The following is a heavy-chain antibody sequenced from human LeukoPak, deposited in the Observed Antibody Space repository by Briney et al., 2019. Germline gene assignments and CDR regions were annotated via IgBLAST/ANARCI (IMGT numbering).Heavy chain of an antibody. CDR3: AEGRDLSGRHDFDY. CDR2: IYYSGST. J-gene: IGHJ4*02. CDR1: GGSISSSSYY. D-gene: IGHD2-15*01. Sequence: PSETLSLTCTVSGGSISSSSYYWGWIRQPPGKGLEWIGSIYYSGSTYYNPSLKSRVTISVDTSKNQFSLKLSSVTAADTAVYYCAEGRDLSGRHDFDYWGQGTLVTVSS. V-gene: IGHV4-39*07.